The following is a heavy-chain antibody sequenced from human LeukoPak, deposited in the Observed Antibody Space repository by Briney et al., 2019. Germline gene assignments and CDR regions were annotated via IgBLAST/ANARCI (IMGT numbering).Heavy chain of an antibody. CDR1: GGSISSYY. CDR2: IQNSGTT. V-gene: IGHV4-4*07. D-gene: IGHD1-26*01. Sequence: SETLSLTCTVSGGSISSYYWSWIRQPAGKGLEWIGRIQNSGTTNYNPSPKSRVTMSVDTSKNQLSLKLRSVTAADTAVYYCARDRVGGTMRAHYGMDVWGQGTTVTVSS. CDR3: ARDRVGGTMRAHYGMDV. J-gene: IGHJ6*02.